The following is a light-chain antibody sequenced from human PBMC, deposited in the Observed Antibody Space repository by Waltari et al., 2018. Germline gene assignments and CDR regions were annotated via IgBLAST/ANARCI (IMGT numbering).Light chain of an antibody. Sequence: QTVVTQEPSLSVSPGGTVTLTCALSSGYLSPTSYATWYQQTPAQAPRTLVYKANARSSGVPDRFSGSILGNTAALTITGAQADDESDYYCALYMGSGIWVFGGGTRLTVL. J-gene: IGLJ3*02. CDR3: ALYMGSGIWV. CDR2: KAN. CDR1: SGYLSPTSY. V-gene: IGLV8-61*01.